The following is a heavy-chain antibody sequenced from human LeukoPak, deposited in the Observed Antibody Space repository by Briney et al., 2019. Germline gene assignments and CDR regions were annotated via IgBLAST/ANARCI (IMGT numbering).Heavy chain of an antibody. V-gene: IGHV3-33*06. CDR1: GFTFSSYG. D-gene: IGHD1-26*01. J-gene: IGHJ4*02. Sequence: GRSLRLSCAASGFTFSSYGMHWVRQAPGKGLEWVAVIWYDGSNKYYADSVKGRFTISRDNSKNTLYLQMNSLRAEDTAVYYCAKDAVGATTAAGFCYWGQGTLVTVSS. CDR2: IWYDGSNK. CDR3: AKDAVGATTAAGFCY.